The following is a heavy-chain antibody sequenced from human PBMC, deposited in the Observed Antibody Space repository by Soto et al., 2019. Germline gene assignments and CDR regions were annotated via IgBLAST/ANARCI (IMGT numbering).Heavy chain of an antibody. J-gene: IGHJ5*02. CDR1: GYTFTSHG. CDR2: ISAYNGHT. D-gene: IGHD3-10*01. Sequence: QVQLVQSGPEVKKPGASVKLSCKASGYTFTSHGITWVRQAPGQGLEWMGWISAYNGHTNYAQKIQDRVTMTTDPSTNTAYMELGSLRSDDTAVYYCARDSEDYSVSGSYTWSDTWGQGTLVTVSS. V-gene: IGHV1-18*01. CDR3: ARDSEDYSVSGSYTWSDT.